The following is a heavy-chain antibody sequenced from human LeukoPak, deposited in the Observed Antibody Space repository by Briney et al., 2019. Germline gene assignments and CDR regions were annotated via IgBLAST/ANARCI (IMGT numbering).Heavy chain of an antibody. D-gene: IGHD6-19*01. V-gene: IGHV3-43*02. CDR3: ARESERSGWYDY. CDR1: GFIFDDYA. J-gene: IGHJ4*02. CDR2: ISGDGGST. Sequence: GGSLRLSCAVPGFIFDDYAIHWVRQAPGKGLEWVSLISGDGGSTFYADSVKGRFTISRDNSKNSLYLQMSSLRSEDTALYYCARESERSGWYDYWGQGTLVTVSS.